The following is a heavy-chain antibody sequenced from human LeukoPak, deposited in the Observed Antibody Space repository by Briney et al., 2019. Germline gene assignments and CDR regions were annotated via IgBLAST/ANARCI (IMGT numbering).Heavy chain of an antibody. D-gene: IGHD3-10*01. CDR2: INTNTGNP. J-gene: IGHJ3*02. CDR3: AREWVIYYGSGSYYKRGGAAFDI. Sequence: ASVKVSCKASGYTFTSYAMNWVRQAPGQGLEWMGWINTNTGNPTYAQGFTGRFVFSLDTSVSTAYLQISSLKAEDTAVYYCAREWVIYYGSGSYYKRGGAAFDIWGQGTTVTVSS. V-gene: IGHV7-4-1*02. CDR1: GYTFTSYA.